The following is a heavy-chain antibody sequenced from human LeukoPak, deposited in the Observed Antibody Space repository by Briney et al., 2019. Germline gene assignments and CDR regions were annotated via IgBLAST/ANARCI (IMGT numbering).Heavy chain of an antibody. CDR3: AKYSSSWSTYHWFEP. Sequence: GGSLRLSCAASGFTFSSYAMSWVRQAPGKGLEWVSAISGSGGSTYYADSVKGRFTISRDNSKNTLYLQMNSLRAEDTAVYYCAKYSSSWSTYHWFEPWGQGTLVTVSS. J-gene: IGHJ5*02. CDR1: GFTFSSYA. D-gene: IGHD6-13*01. CDR2: ISGSGGST. V-gene: IGHV3-23*01.